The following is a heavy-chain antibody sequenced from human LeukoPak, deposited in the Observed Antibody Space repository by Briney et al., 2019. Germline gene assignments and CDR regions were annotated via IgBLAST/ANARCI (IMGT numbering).Heavy chain of an antibody. J-gene: IGHJ4*02. CDR2: ISSSSSNI. D-gene: IGHD3-10*01. CDR3: AKGARITMVRGVIIRGDYFDY. CDR1: GFTFSSYS. Sequence: PGGSLRLSCAASGFTFSSYSMNWVRQAPGKGLEWVSSISSSSSNIYYADSVKGRFTISRDNAKNSLYLQMNSLRAEDTAVYYCAKGARITMVRGVIIRGDYFDYWGQGTLVTVSS. V-gene: IGHV3-21*01.